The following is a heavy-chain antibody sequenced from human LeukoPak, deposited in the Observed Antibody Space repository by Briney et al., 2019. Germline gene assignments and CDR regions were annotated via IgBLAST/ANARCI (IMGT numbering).Heavy chain of an antibody. Sequence: RRESLEISRKGSGFDLSNLWIGWVRQIPGKGLECMGVIYPGDSDTRYSPSFQGQVIISADKSISTAYLQWSSLKASDTAMYYCARQQIYQLGPNFDNWGQGTLVTVSS. D-gene: IGHD5-12*01. J-gene: IGHJ4*02. CDR2: IYPGDSDT. CDR3: ARQQIYQLGPNFDN. V-gene: IGHV5-51*01. CDR1: GFDLSNLW.